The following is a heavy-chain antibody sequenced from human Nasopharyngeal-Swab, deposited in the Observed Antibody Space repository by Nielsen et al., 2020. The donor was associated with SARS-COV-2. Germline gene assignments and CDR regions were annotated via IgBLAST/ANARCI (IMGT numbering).Heavy chain of an antibody. D-gene: IGHD1-26*01. Sequence: GESLKISCAASGFTFSSYSMNWVRQAPGKGLEWVSYISSSSSTIYYADSVKGRFTISRDNAKNSLYLQMNSLRDEDTAVYYCARDEVLAIVGATWAGFDYWGQGTLVTVSS. V-gene: IGHV3-48*02. CDR2: ISSSSSTI. CDR3: ARDEVLAIVGATWAGFDY. CDR1: GFTFSSYS. J-gene: IGHJ4*02.